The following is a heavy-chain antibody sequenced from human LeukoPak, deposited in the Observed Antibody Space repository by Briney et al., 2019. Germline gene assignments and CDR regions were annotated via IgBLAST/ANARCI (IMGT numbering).Heavy chain of an antibody. D-gene: IGHD4-17*01. Sequence: PSXTLSLTCTVSGGSISSYYWSWVRQPPGKGLEWIGYIYYSGSTNYNPSLKSGVNISVETSKKKFSLKLSSVTAADTAVYYCARLQDGDFRRLGVNWFDPWGQGTLVTVSS. CDR2: IYYSGST. CDR1: GGSISSYY. CDR3: ARLQDGDFRRLGVNWFDP. J-gene: IGHJ5*02. V-gene: IGHV4-59*01.